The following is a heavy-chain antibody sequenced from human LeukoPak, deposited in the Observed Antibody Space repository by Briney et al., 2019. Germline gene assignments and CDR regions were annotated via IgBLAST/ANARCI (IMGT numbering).Heavy chain of an antibody. J-gene: IGHJ6*02. CDR3: ARLTMVRYYYYYYGMDV. Sequence: SEPLSLTCTVSGHPIRRSSYHWRWIRQPPGKGLERNGSTYYSGSTYYNPSPNSRVTISVDTSKNQFSLKLSSVTAADTAVYYCARLTMVRYYYYYYGMDVWGQGTTVTVSS. CDR1: GHPIRRSSYH. D-gene: IGHD3-10*01. V-gene: IGHV4-39*01. CDR2: TYYSGST.